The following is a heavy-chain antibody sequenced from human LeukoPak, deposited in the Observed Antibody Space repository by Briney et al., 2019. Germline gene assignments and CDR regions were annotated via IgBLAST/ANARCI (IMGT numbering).Heavy chain of an antibody. CDR2: IYADGST. V-gene: IGHV3-53*01. J-gene: IGHJ4*02. D-gene: IGHD4-17*01. CDR3: ARPTVTTTAYRY. Sequence: PGGSLRLSCAASGLTVSSNFWNWVRQVPGKGLEWVSTIYADGSTYYADSVKGRFTISRDNSKNTLYLQMNSLRAEDTAVYYCARPTVTTTAYRYWGQGTLVTVSS. CDR1: GLTVSSNF.